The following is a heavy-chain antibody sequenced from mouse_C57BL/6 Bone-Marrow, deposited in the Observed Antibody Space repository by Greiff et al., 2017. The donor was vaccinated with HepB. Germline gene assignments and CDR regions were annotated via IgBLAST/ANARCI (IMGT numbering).Heavy chain of an antibody. D-gene: IGHD1-1*01. V-gene: IGHV5-17*01. CDR2: ISSGSSTI. CDR1: GFTFSDYG. CDR3: ERPITTVLYWYFDV. Sequence: VQLQQSGGGLVKPGGSLKLSCAASGFTFSDYGMHWVRQAPEKGLEWVAYISSGSSTIYYADTVKGRFTISRDNAKNTLFLQMTSLRSEDTAMYYCERPITTVLYWYFDVWGTGTTVTVSS. J-gene: IGHJ1*03.